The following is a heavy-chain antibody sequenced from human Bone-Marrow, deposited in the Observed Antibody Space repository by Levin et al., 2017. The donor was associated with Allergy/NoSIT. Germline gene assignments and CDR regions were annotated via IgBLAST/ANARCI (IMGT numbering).Heavy chain of an antibody. CDR1: GFNFNDYG. CDR3: AHGGASLPPDY. J-gene: IGHJ4*02. D-gene: IGHD4-23*01. V-gene: IGHV1-18*01. CDR2: IDTYNSNT. Sequence: GESLKISCKTSGFNFNDYGIHWVRQAPGQGLEWMGYIDTYNSNTEYGEKFQDRVTMTRDRSTRTVYLELRSLRPDDTAMYYCAHGGASLPPDYWGQGTAVIVSS.